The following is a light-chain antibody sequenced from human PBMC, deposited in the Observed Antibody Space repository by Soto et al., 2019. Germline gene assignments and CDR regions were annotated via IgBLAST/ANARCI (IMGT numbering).Light chain of an antibody. CDR1: QSISSW. CDR2: KAS. J-gene: IGKJ1*01. V-gene: IGKV1-5*03. CDR3: QQYNSYPWT. Sequence: DIQMTQSPSTLSASVGDRVTITCRASQSISSWLAWYQQKPGKAPKLLIYKASSLDSGVPSRLSGSGSGTEFTLTISSLQPDDFATYYCQQYNSYPWTFGQGTKVEIK.